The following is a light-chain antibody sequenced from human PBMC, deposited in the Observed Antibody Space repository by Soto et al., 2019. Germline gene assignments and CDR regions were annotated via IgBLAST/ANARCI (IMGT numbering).Light chain of an antibody. V-gene: IGKV3-20*01. CDR3: QEFASN. Sequence: EVVMTQSPATLSVSPGERATLSCRASQSVSNYLAWYQQKPGQAPRLLIYGASNRATGIPDRFSGSGSGTDLILTINRLEPEDFAVYYCQEFASNFGGGTKVDIK. J-gene: IGKJ4*01. CDR2: GAS. CDR1: QSVSNY.